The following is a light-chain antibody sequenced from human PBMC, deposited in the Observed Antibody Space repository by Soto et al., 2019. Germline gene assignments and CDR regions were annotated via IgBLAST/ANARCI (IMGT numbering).Light chain of an antibody. V-gene: IGKV3-15*01. Sequence: ETVMTQSPATLSVSPGGRATLSCRASQSISDTLAWYQQKPGQAPRLLIHGASTRATGFPARFSGSGSGTDFTLTISSLQSEDFAVYYCQHYNNWPFTFGPGTKVDI. J-gene: IGKJ3*01. CDR2: GAS. CDR1: QSISDT. CDR3: QHYNNWPFT.